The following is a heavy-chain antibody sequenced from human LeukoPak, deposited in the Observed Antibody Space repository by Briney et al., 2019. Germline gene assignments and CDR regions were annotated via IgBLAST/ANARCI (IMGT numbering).Heavy chain of an antibody. J-gene: IGHJ4*02. CDR1: GFTFSSYG. D-gene: IGHD4-17*01. CDR2: ISYDGSNK. CDR3: AKETPYGDFFDY. Sequence: PGGSLRLSCAASGFTFSSYGMHWVRQAPGKGLEWVAVISYDGSNKYYADSVKGRFTISRDNSKNTLYLQMNSLRAEDTAVYYCAKETPYGDFFDYWGQGTLVTVSS. V-gene: IGHV3-30*18.